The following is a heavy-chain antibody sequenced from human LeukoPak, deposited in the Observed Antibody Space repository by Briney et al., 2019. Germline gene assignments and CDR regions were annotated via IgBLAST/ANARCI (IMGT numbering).Heavy chain of an antibody. CDR1: GFTFSSYS. J-gene: IGHJ1*01. D-gene: IGHD6-19*01. V-gene: IGHV3-21*04. Sequence: GGSLRLSCAASGFTFSSYSMNWVRQAPGKGLEWVSSISSSSSYIYYADSVKGRFTISRENAKNSLYLQMNSLRAEDTAVYYCAKTPFASSGWGKYFQHWGQGTLVTVSS. CDR2: ISSSSSYI. CDR3: AKTPFASSGWGKYFQH.